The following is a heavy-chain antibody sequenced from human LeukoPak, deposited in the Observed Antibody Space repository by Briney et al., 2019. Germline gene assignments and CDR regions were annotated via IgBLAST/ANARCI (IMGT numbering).Heavy chain of an antibody. J-gene: IGHJ4*02. V-gene: IGHV3-43*01. Sequence: PGGSLRLSCAASGFTFDDYTMHWVRHAPGKGLEWVSLISWDGGSTYYADSVKGRFTISRDNSKNSLYLQMNSLRTEDTALYYCAKDLGKSGPIPWYRNYYFDYWGQGTLVIVSS. CDR1: GFTFDDYT. D-gene: IGHD6-13*01. CDR2: ISWDGGST. CDR3: AKDLGKSGPIPWYRNYYFDY.